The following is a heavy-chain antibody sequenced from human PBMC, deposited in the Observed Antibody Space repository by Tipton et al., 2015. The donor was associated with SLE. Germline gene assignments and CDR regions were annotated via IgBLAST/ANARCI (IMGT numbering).Heavy chain of an antibody. Sequence: GLVKPSETLSLTCAVSGYSISSGYYWGWIRQPPGKGLEWIGYKYYSGSTNYNPSLKSRVTISVDSSRNQFSLKLSSVTAADTAVYYCARGKDYYDSRFSLNYWGQGTLVTVSS. V-gene: IGHV4-38-2*01. CDR2: KYYSGST. CDR1: GYSISSGYY. D-gene: IGHD3-22*01. J-gene: IGHJ4*02. CDR3: ARGKDYYDSRFSLNY.